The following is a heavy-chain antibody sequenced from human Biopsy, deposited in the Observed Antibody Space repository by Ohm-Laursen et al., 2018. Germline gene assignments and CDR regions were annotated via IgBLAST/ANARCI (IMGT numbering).Heavy chain of an antibody. Sequence: GTLSLTCTVSGGSISNNNYYWGWIRQPPGKGLEWIGSIFYRGSTHYKPSFKSRVNISVDTSKNQFSLKLNSVTAADTAVYYCARDYDTSGYYYVSWGQGTLVTVSS. J-gene: IGHJ5*02. CDR2: IFYRGST. V-gene: IGHV4-39*01. CDR1: GGSISNNNYY. D-gene: IGHD3-22*01. CDR3: ARDYDTSGYYYVS.